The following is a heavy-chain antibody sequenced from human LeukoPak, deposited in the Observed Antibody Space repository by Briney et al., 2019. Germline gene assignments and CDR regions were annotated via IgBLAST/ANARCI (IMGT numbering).Heavy chain of an antibody. CDR1: GYTFTSYG. Sequence: RASVKVSCKASGYTFTSYGISWVRQAPGQGLEWMGWISAYNGNTNYAQKLQGRVTMTTDTSTSTAYMELRSLRSDDTAVYYCARQPMKSGYEEVHYYYMDVWGKGTTVTVSS. CDR3: ARQPMKSGYEEVHYYYMDV. J-gene: IGHJ6*03. D-gene: IGHD5-12*01. V-gene: IGHV1-18*01. CDR2: ISAYNGNT.